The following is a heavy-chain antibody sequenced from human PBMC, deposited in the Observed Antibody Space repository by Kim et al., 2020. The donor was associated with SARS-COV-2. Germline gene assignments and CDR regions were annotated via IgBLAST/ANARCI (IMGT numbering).Heavy chain of an antibody. J-gene: IGHJ4*02. D-gene: IGHD3-3*01. Sequence: GGSLRLSCAASGFTFRNYYMTWIRQAPGKGLEWIAHISSSGTKIFYADSVKGRFTISRDNANNLYLQMSSLRAEDTAIYYCARDLGSWGTAPDLWAVFDHWGQGTLVTVSS. V-gene: IGHV3-11*04. CDR3: ARDLGSWGTAPDLWAVFDH. CDR1: GFTFRNYY. CDR2: ISSSGTKI.